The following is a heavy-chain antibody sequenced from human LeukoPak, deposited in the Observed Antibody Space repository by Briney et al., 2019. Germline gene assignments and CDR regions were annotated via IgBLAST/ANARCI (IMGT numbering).Heavy chain of an antibody. Sequence: GASVKVSCKASGDTFSSYAISWVRQAPGQGLEWMGGIIPIFGTANYAQKFQGRVTMTRNTSISTAYMELSSLRSEDTAVYYCARYQLLWGVDWFDPWGQGTLVTVSS. J-gene: IGHJ5*02. CDR3: ARYQLLWGVDWFDP. CDR1: GDTFSSYA. D-gene: IGHD2-2*01. CDR2: IIPIFGTA. V-gene: IGHV1-69*05.